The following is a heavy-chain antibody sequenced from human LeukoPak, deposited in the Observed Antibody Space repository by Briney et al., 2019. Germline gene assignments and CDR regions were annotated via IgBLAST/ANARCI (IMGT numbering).Heavy chain of an antibody. CDR3: AREGGEWELLRTFDY. V-gene: IGHV3-48*04. Sequence: GGSLRLSCAASGFTFSSYSMNWVCQAPGKGLEWVSYISSSGSTIYYADSVKGRFTISRDNAKNSLYLQMNSLRAEDTAVYYCAREGGEWELLRTFDYWGQGTLVTVSS. D-gene: IGHD1-26*01. CDR1: GFTFSSYS. J-gene: IGHJ4*02. CDR2: ISSSGSTI.